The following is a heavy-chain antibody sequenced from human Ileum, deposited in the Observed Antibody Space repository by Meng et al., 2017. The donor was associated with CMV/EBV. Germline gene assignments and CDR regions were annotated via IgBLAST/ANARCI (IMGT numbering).Heavy chain of an antibody. CDR3: ARANEHYDFWSSYYRAFDI. Sequence: SETLSPTCTASGGPISSYYWRWIRQPPGKGLEWIGYIYYSGSTNYNPSLKSRVTISVDTSKNQFSLKLSSVTAADTAVYYCARANEHYDFWSSYYRAFDIWGQGTMVTVSS. V-gene: IGHV4-59*01. J-gene: IGHJ3*02. CDR2: IYYSGST. CDR1: GGPISSYY. D-gene: IGHD3-3*01.